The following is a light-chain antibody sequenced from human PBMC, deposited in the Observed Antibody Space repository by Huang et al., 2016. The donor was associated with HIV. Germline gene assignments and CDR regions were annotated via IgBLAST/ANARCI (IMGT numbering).Light chain of an antibody. CDR3: QQYDSLPPWT. J-gene: IGKJ1*01. CDR1: QDIAKF. Sequence: DIQTTHSPSSLSASVGDRVTITCQESQDIAKFLNWYQQKPGQAPKLLIYDASSLQTVVTSRFSGSGSGTDFIFTISSLQPEGIATYYCQQYDSLPPWTFGQGTKVEI. V-gene: IGKV1-33*01. CDR2: DAS.